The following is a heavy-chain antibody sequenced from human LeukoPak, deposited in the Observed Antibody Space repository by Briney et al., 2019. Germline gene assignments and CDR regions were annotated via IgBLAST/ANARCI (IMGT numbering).Heavy chain of an antibody. D-gene: IGHD7-27*01. CDR3: AKDRSPPGFQH. V-gene: IGHV3-11*01. CDR1: GFTFSDEY. J-gene: IGHJ1*01. CDR2: ISGSGDIM. Sequence: GGSLRLSCAASGFTFSDEYMNWIRQAPGKGLEWVSYISGSGDIMYYADSVKGRFTISRDNSKNTLYLQMNSLRAEDTAVYYCAKDRSPPGFQHWGQGTLVTVSS.